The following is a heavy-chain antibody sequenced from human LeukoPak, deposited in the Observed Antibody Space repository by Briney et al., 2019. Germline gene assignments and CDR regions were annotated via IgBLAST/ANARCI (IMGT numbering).Heavy chain of an antibody. CDR3: ARGNTRGGYCSSTSCYKYYYYSGMDV. CDR2: INHSGST. Sequence: SETLSLTCAVYGGSFSGYYWSWIRQPPGKGLEWIGEINHSGSTNYNPSLKSRVTISVDTSKNQFSLKLSSVTAADTAVYYCARGNTRGGYCSSTSCYKYYYYSGMDVWGQGTTVTVSS. CDR1: GGSFSGYY. D-gene: IGHD2-2*02. J-gene: IGHJ6*02. V-gene: IGHV4-34*01.